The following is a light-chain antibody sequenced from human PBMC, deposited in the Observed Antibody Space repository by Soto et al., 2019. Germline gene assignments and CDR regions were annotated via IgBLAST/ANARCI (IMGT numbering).Light chain of an antibody. CDR3: HQYGSPPYT. J-gene: IGKJ2*01. CDR1: QSVSSSY. Sequence: EIVLTQSPGTLSLSPGERATLSCRASQSVSSSYLAWYKQKPGQAPRLLIYGASSRATGIPDRFSGSGSGTDFTLTISRLEPEDFAVYYCHQYGSPPYTFGQGTKLEI. V-gene: IGKV3-20*01. CDR2: GAS.